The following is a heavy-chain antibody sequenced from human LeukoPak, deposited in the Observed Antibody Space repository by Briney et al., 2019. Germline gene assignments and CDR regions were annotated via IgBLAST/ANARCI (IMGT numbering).Heavy chain of an antibody. V-gene: IGHV4-59*02. CDR2: LYFSGST. Sequence: SETLSLTCTVSGGSVNSHYWSWVRQPPGKGLEWIGYLYFSGSTGYNPSLKSRVSISVETSKNQFSLRLSSVTAADTAVYYCARPYDSSGYYIRGAFDIWGQGAMVTVS. J-gene: IGHJ3*02. CDR3: ARPYDSSGYYIRGAFDI. D-gene: IGHD3-22*01. CDR1: GGSVNSHY.